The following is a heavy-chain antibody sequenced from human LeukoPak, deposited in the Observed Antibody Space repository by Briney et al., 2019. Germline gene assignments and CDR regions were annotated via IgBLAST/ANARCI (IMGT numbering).Heavy chain of an antibody. Sequence: SETLSLTCTVSGGSISSSSYYWGWIRQPPGKGLEWIGSIYYSGSTYYNPSLKSRVTISVDTSKNQFSLKLSSVTAADTAVYYCARDPSGYDLLDVWGKGTTVTVSS. D-gene: IGHD5-12*01. V-gene: IGHV4-39*07. J-gene: IGHJ6*04. CDR3: ARDPSGYDLLDV. CDR1: GGSISSSSYY. CDR2: IYYSGST.